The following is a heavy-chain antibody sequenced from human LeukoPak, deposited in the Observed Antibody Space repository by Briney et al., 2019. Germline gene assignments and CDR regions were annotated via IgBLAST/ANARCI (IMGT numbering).Heavy chain of an antibody. CDR2: ISGSGGTT. Sequence: GGSLRLSCAASGFTFNNYAMNWVRQAPGKGLEWVSVISGSGGTTYYADFVKGRFTISRDSSKNTLYLQMNSLRAEDTALYHCARNNGMDVWGQGTTVIVSS. V-gene: IGHV3-23*01. CDR3: ARNNGMDV. J-gene: IGHJ6*02. CDR1: GFTFNNYA.